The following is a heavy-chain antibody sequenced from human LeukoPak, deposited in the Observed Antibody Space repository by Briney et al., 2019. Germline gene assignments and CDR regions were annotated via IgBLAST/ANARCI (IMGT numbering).Heavy chain of an antibody. Sequence: GGSLRLSCAASGFTFSSYEMNWVRQAPGKGLAWVSYISSSGSTIYYADSVKGRFTISRDNAKNSLYLQMNSLRAEDTAVYYCARESAKRIAVAGFNVLDIWGQGTMVTVSS. CDR2: ISSSGSTI. J-gene: IGHJ3*02. V-gene: IGHV3-48*03. CDR1: GFTFSSYE. D-gene: IGHD6-19*01. CDR3: ARESAKRIAVAGFNVLDI.